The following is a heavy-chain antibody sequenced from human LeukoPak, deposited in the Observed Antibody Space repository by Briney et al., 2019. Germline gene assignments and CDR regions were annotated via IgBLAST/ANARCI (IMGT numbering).Heavy chain of an antibody. J-gene: IGHJ3*02. V-gene: IGHV3-74*01. CDR1: GFTFSSYA. CDR2: INSDGSST. CDR3: ARAPIRYPFKGDAFDI. Sequence: GGSLRLSCAASGFTFSSYAMSWVRQAPGKGLVWVSRINSDGSSTSYADSVKGRFTISRDNAKNTLYLQMNSLRAEDTAVYYCARAPIRYPFKGDAFDIWGQGTMVTVSS. D-gene: IGHD3-9*01.